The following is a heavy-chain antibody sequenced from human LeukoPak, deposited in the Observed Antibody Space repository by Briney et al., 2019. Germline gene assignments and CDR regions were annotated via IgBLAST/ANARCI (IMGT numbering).Heavy chain of an antibody. CDR1: GYTFTGYY. Sequence: ASVKVSCKASGYTFTGYYVHWVRQAPGQGLEWMGRINPNSGGTNYAQKFQGRVTMTRDTSISTAYMELSRLRSDDTAVYYCAYLRRDGLPPFDYWGQGTLVTVSS. J-gene: IGHJ4*02. V-gene: IGHV1-2*06. CDR3: AYLRRDGLPPFDY. D-gene: IGHD5-24*01. CDR2: INPNSGGT.